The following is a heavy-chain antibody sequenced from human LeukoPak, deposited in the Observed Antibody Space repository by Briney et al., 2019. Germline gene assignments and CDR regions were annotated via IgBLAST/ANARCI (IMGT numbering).Heavy chain of an antibody. CDR1: GXSFSGYY. Sequence: PSETLSLTCAVYGXSFSGYYWSWIRQPPGKGLEWIGEINHSGSTNYNSSLKSRVPISVDTSKNQFSLKVSSVTAADTAVYYCAREKMRRYSYGYAHWGQGTLVTVSS. D-gene: IGHD5-18*01. V-gene: IGHV4-34*01. CDR2: INHSGST. J-gene: IGHJ4*02. CDR3: AREKMRRYSYGYAH.